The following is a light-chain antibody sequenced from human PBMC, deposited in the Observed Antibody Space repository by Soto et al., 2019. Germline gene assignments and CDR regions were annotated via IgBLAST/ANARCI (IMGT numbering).Light chain of an antibody. V-gene: IGKV3-15*01. CDR3: QQYKNWPPWT. Sequence: EIVMTQSPAALSVSPGERATLSCRASQSVSDNLAWYQQKPGQAPRHLIFGTSTRATGIPARFSGSGSGTEFTLTISSLQSEDFAVYYCQQYKNWPPWTFGQGTKVEIK. CDR1: QSVSDN. J-gene: IGKJ1*01. CDR2: GTS.